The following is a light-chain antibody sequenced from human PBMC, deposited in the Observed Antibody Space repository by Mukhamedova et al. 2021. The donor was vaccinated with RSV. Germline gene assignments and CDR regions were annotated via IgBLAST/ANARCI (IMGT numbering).Light chain of an antibody. CDR2: EVS. CDR3: SSYTSSSIFFVV. J-gene: IGLJ2*01. V-gene: IGLV2-14*01. Sequence: CTGTSSDVGGYNYVSWYQQDPGKAPKLMIYEVSNRPSGVSNRFSGSKSGNTASLTISGLQAEDEADYYCSSYTSSSIFFVVFGGG. CDR1: SSDVGGYNY.